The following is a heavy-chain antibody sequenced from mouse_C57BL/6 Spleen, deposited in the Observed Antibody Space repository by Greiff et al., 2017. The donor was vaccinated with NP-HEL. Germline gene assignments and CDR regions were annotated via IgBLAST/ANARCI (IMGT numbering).Heavy chain of an antibody. D-gene: IGHD2-3*01. CDR1: GYAFSSYW. V-gene: IGHV1-80*01. J-gene: IGHJ4*01. CDR3: ARFYDSNYAMDY. CDR2: IYPGDGDT. Sequence: VKLVESGAELVKPGASVKISCKASGYAFSSYWMNWVKQRPGKGLEWIGQIYPGDGDTNYNGKFKGKATLTADKSSSTAYMQLSSLTSEDSAVYFCARFYDSNYAMDYWGQGTSVTVSS.